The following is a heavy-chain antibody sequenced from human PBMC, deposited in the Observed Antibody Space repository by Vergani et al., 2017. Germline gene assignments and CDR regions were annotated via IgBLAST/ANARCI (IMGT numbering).Heavy chain of an antibody. Sequence: QVQLVQSGAEVKKPGSSVKVSCKASGGTFSSYTISWVRQAPGQGLEWMGRIIPILGIANYAQKFQGRVTITADKSTSTAYMELSSLRSEDTAVYYCARDVRDGYNYRSDYWGQGTLVIVSS. CDR2: IIPILGIA. CDR3: ARDVRDGYNYRSDY. D-gene: IGHD5-24*01. J-gene: IGHJ4*02. V-gene: IGHV1-69*08. CDR1: GGTFSSYT.